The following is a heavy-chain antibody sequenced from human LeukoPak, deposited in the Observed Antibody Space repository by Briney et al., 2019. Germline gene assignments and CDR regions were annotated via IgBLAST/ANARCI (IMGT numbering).Heavy chain of an antibody. D-gene: IGHD2-21*02. CDR1: GYMFTGYY. V-gene: IGHV1-2*02. CDR3: ARGYCSGVCCTLFDY. CDR2: INPNSGGT. J-gene: IGHJ4*02. Sequence: GASVKVSCKASGYMFTGYYMHWVRPAPGQGLEWMGWINPNSGGTNYAQKFQGRVTMTRDTSLSTAYMELSSLRSDDTAVYYCARGYCSGVCCTLFDYWGQGTLVTVSS.